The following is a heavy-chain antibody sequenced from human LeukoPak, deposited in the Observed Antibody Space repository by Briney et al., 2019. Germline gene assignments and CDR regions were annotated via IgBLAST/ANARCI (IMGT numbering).Heavy chain of an antibody. CDR2: IYSSGST. CDR1: GGSITSYY. D-gene: IGHD6-19*01. CDR3: ARVNSSGWYPAFDI. V-gene: IGHV4-4*07. J-gene: IGHJ3*02. Sequence: PSETLSLTCTVSGGSITSYYWSWIRQPAGKGLEWIGRIYSSGSTNYNPSLKSRVTMSVDTSKNHFSLKLTSVTAADTAVYYCARVNSSGWYPAFDIWGQGTMVTVSS.